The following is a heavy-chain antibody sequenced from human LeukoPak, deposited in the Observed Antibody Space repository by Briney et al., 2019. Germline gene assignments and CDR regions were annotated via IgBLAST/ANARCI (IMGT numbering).Heavy chain of an antibody. J-gene: IGHJ3*02. V-gene: IGHV1-69*13. CDR3: ARDPARDGYNLWGAFDI. CDR1: GGTFSSYA. Sequence: GASVKVSCKASGGTFSSYAISWVRQAPGQGLEWMGGIIPIFGTANYAQKFRGRVTITADESTSTAYMELSSLRSEDTAVYYCARDPARDGYNLWGAFDIWGQGTMVTVSS. CDR2: IIPIFGTA. D-gene: IGHD5-24*01.